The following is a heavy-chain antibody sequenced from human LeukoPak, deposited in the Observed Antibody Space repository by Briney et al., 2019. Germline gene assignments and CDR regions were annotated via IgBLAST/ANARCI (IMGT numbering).Heavy chain of an antibody. J-gene: IGHJ5*02. CDR1: GGSISPFY. D-gene: IGHD4-17*01. CDR3: ARIHDYGEYALDR. V-gene: IGHV4-59*08. CDR2: ISYTGST. Sequence: NSSETLSITCSVSGGSISPFYSSWVRQPPGKGLEYIGYISYTGSTNSNPSLKSRLTISVDTSKNLFSLRLSSVTAADTAVYYCARIHDYGEYALDRWGQGTLVTVSS.